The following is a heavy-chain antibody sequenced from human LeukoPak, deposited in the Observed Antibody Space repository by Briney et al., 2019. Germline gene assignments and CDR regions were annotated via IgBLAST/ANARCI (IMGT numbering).Heavy chain of an antibody. V-gene: IGHV4-39*01. J-gene: IGHJ4*02. Sequence: SETLSLTCTVSGGSISSSSYFWGWIRQPPGKGREWIGSIYYSGSTHYNPSLESRVTISVDTSKNQFSLKLSSVTAADTAMYYCARVPSGYDYAGYEYYFDYWGQGTLVTVSS. D-gene: IGHD5-12*01. CDR2: IYYSGST. CDR1: GGSISSSSYF. CDR3: ARVPSGYDYAGYEYYFDY.